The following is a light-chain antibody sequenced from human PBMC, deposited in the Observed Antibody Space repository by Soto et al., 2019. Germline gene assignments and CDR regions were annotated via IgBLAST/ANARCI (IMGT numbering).Light chain of an antibody. CDR3: SSFTSNTPVV. Sequence: QSALTQPAAVSGSRGQSITISCTGISSDVGGYNFVSWYQQHPGKAPKLMIYEVSNRPSGISNRFSGSKSGNTASLTISGLQGEDEADYYCSSFTSNTPVVFGGGTKLTVL. CDR2: EVS. V-gene: IGLV2-14*01. CDR1: SSDVGGYNF. J-gene: IGLJ2*01.